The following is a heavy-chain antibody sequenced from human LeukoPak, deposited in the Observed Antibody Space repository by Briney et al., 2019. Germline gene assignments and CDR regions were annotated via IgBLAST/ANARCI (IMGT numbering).Heavy chain of an antibody. CDR2: INPNSGGT. J-gene: IGHJ4*02. Sequence: ASVKVSCKASGYTFTGYYMHWVRQAPGQGLEWMGWINPNSGGTNYAQKFQGRVTMTRDTSISTAYMELSRLRSDDTAVYYCARDRGIAVAAYDYWGQGTLVTASS. CDR1: GYTFTGYY. V-gene: IGHV1-2*02. CDR3: ARDRGIAVAAYDY. D-gene: IGHD6-19*01.